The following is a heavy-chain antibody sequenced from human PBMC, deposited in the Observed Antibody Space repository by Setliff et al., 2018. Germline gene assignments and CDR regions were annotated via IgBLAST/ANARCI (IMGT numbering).Heavy chain of an antibody. CDR1: GYTFTSYA. V-gene: IGHV1-3*01. J-gene: IGHJ4*02. CDR2: INAGNGNT. CDR3: ARGDVYSGSYYHFDY. Sequence: ASVKVSCKASGYTFTSYAMHWVRQAPGQRLEWMGWINAGNGNTKYSQKFQGSVTITRDTSASTAYMELSSLTSEDTAIYYCARGDVYSGSYYHFDYWGQGTLVTVSS. D-gene: IGHD1-26*01.